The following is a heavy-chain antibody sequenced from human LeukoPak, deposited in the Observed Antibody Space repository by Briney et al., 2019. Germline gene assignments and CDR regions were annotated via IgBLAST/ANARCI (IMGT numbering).Heavy chain of an antibody. CDR2: IHNSGNS. Sequence: SETLSLTCSVSGDSISGYYWSWIRQPPGKGLEWIAYIHNSGNSNYNPSLKSRVTISADTSKNQFSLQLNSVTPEDTAVYYCARDRYAFDIWGQGTMVTVSS. J-gene: IGHJ3*02. CDR1: GDSISGYY. CDR3: ARDRYAFDI. V-gene: IGHV4-4*08.